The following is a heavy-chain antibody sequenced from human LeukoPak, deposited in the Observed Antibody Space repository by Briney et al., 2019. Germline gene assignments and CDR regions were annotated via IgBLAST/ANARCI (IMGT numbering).Heavy chain of an antibody. CDR2: INPNSGGT. D-gene: IGHD5-18*01. Sequence: ASVKVSCKASGYTFTGYYMHWVRRAPGQGLEWMGWINPNSGGTNYAQKFQGWVTMTRDTSISTAYMELSRLRSDDTAVYYCARANGWDTNWFDPWGQGTLVTVSS. V-gene: IGHV1-2*04. J-gene: IGHJ5*02. CDR3: ARANGWDTNWFDP. CDR1: GYTFTGYY.